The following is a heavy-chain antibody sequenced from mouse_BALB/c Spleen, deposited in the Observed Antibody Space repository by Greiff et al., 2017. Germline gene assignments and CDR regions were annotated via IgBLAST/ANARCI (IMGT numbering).Heavy chain of an antibody. V-gene: IGHV5-15*02. CDR1: GFTFSDYG. CDR3: ARDSHWYFDV. J-gene: IGHJ1*01. Sequence: EVKVVESGGGLVQPGGSRKLSCAASGFTFSDYGMAWVRQAPGKGPEWVAFISNLAYSIYYADTVTGRFTISRENAKNTLYLEMSSLRSEDTAMYYCARDSHWYFDVWGAGTTVTVSS. CDR2: ISNLAYSI.